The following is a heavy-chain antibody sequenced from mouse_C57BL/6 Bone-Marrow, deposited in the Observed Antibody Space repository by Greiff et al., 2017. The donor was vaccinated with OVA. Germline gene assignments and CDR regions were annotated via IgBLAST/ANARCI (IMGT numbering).Heavy chain of an antibody. CDR3: ARQLRSFAY. J-gene: IGHJ3*01. D-gene: IGHD3-2*02. CDR2: IDPSDSYT. Sequence: VKLQQPGAELVKPGASVKLSCKASGYTFTSYWMQWVKQRPGQGLEWIGEIDPSDSYTNYNQKFKGKATLTVDTSSSTAYMQLSSLTSEDSAGYYGARQLRSFAYWGQGTLVTVSA. CDR1: GYTFTSYW. V-gene: IGHV1-50*01.